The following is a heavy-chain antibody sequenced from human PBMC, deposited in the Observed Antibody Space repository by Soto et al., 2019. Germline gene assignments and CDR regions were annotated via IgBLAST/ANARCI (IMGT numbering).Heavy chain of an antibody. D-gene: IGHD1-26*01. CDR1: GYTFTSYY. CDR2: INPSGGST. Sequence: GASVKVSCKASGYTFTSYYMHWVRQAPGQGLEWMGIINPSGGSTSYAQKFQGRVTMTRDASTSTVYMELSSLRSEDTAVYYCASDNFRPSHYPSMDVWGQGTTVTVSS. CDR3: ASDNFRPSHYPSMDV. J-gene: IGHJ6*02. V-gene: IGHV1-46*01.